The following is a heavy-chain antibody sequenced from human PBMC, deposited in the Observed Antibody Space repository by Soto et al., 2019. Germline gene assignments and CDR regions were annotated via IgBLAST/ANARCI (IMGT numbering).Heavy chain of an antibody. D-gene: IGHD3-3*01. CDR2: IYYSGST. CDR3: ARAPLSSYFKLLDY. J-gene: IGHJ4*02. Sequence: QVQLQESGPGLVKPSQTLSLTCTVSGGSISSGGYYWSWIRQHPGKGLEWIGYIYYSGSTYYNPSLKLRVTRSVDTSKNQFSLRLSSVTAADTAVYYCARAPLSSYFKLLDYWGQGTLVTVSS. CDR1: GGSISSGGYY. V-gene: IGHV4-31*03.